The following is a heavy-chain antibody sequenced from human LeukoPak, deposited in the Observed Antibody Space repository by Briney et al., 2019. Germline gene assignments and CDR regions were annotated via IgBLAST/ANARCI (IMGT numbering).Heavy chain of an antibody. Sequence: GGSLRLSCAASGFTFSDYYMSWIRQAPGKGLEWVSYISSSGSTIYYADSVKGRFTISRDSAKNSQYLQMNSLRAEDTAVYYCARDWSTVTHGYYYGMDVWGQGTTVTVSS. J-gene: IGHJ6*02. V-gene: IGHV3-11*01. CDR3: ARDWSTVTHGYYYGMDV. CDR1: GFTFSDYY. D-gene: IGHD4-11*01. CDR2: ISSSGSTI.